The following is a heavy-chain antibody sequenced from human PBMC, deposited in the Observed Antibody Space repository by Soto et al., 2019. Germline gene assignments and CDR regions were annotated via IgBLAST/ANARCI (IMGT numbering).Heavy chain of an antibody. CDR2: ISANGDTT. J-gene: IGHJ4*02. CDR3: AKHRPMSSNLYI. V-gene: IGHV3-23*01. CDR1: GFTFTNYA. Sequence: GGSLRLSCAASGFTFTNYAFSWLRQAPGKGLEWVSAISANGDTTYYADSVKGRFTISRDNSKNSLYLQMNSLRAEDTAVYYCAKHRPMSSNLYIWGQGTLVTVSS. D-gene: IGHD3-16*01.